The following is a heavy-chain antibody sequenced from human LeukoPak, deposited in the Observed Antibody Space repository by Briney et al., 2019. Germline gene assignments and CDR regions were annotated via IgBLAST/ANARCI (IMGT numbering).Heavy chain of an antibody. J-gene: IGHJ4*02. CDR3: VTKGESVVIGDY. CDR2: INHSGST. D-gene: IGHD3-22*01. Sequence: SETLSLTCAVYGGSFSGYYWSWIRQPPGKGLEWIGEINHSGSTNYNTSLKSRVTISVDTSKNQFSLKLNSVTAADSAVYYYVTKGESVVIGDYWGQGTLVTVSS. V-gene: IGHV4-34*01. CDR1: GGSFSGYY.